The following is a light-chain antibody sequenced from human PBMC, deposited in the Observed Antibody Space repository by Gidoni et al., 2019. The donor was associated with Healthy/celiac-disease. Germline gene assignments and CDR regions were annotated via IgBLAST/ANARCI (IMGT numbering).Light chain of an antibody. V-gene: IGKV1-39*01. Sequence: DIQMTQYPSSLSASVGDSVTITCRASQSISSYLNWYQQKPGKAPKLLIYAASSLQSGVPARFSGSGSGTDFTLTISSLQPEDFATYYCQQSYSTPQTFXXXTRLEIK. J-gene: IGKJ5*01. CDR2: AAS. CDR1: QSISSY. CDR3: QQSYSTPQT.